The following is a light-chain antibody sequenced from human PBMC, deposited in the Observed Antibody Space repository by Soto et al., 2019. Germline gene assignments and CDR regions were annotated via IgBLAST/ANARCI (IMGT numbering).Light chain of an antibody. CDR2: EHN. V-gene: IGLV6-57*04. Sequence: FMLTQPHSVSESPGETVTISCTRTSGGLANNYVQWYQQRPGSAPTIVIYEHNQRPSGVPDRFSASTDASSNSAPLTISGLHTEDEADYCCQSYDSSFVLFGGGTKLTVL. J-gene: IGLJ2*01. CDR3: QSYDSSFVL. CDR1: SGGLANNY.